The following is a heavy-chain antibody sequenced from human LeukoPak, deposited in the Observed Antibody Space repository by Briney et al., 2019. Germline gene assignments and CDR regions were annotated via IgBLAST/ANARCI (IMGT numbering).Heavy chain of an antibody. CDR1: GYTFTSYG. J-gene: IGHJ6*03. CDR2: ISAYNGNT. D-gene: IGHD3-3*01. V-gene: IGHV1-18*01. Sequence: ASVKVSCKASGYTFTSYGISWVRQAPGQGLEWMGWISAYNGNTNYAQKLQGRVTMTTDTPTSTAYMELRSLSSDDTAVYYCARVSYDIWSGFSEYMDVWGKGTTVTVPS. CDR3: ARVSYDIWSGFSEYMDV.